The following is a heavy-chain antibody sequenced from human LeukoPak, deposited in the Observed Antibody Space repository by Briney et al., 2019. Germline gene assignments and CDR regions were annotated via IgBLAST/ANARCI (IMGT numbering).Heavy chain of an antibody. CDR1: GESSFSNYY. D-gene: IGHD3-22*01. CDR2: INHSGYT. J-gene: IGHJ1*01. V-gene: IGHV4-34*01. Sequence: SETLSLTCAVYGESSFSNYYWSGIRQTPGGALEWSGEINHSGYTNYNPSLKSRVTLSIDTSTNTFSLRLKSVTAADTAVYYCSRQVVGNADGGQATLVTVS. CDR3: SRQVVGNAD.